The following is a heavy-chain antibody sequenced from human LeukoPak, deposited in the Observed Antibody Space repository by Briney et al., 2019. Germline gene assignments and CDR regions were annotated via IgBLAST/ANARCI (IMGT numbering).Heavy chain of an antibody. CDR2: ISAYNGST. J-gene: IGHJ4*02. CDR3: ARRPRGYYGSGSHDY. CDR1: GYTFTSYG. Sequence: VASVKVSCKASGYTFTSYGISWVRQAPGQGLEWMGWISAYNGSTNYAQKLQGRVTMTTDTSASTAYVELRSLRSDDTAVYYCARRPRGYYGSGSHDYWGQGTLVTVSS. D-gene: IGHD3-10*01. V-gene: IGHV1-18*01.